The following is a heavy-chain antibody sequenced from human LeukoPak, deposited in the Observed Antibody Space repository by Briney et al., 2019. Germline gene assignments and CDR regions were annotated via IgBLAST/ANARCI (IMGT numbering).Heavy chain of an antibody. CDR1: GFTFSDYY. CDR2: ISSNGITI. V-gene: IGHV3-11*04. D-gene: IGHD6-19*01. J-gene: IGHJ4*02. CDR3: ARPPGMAVAYIDY. Sequence: GGSLRLSCAASGFTFSDYYMTWIRQAPGKGLEWLSYISSNGITIYYADSVKGRFTISRDNAKNSLYLQMNSLRAEDTAVYYCARPPGMAVAYIDYWGQGTLVTVSS.